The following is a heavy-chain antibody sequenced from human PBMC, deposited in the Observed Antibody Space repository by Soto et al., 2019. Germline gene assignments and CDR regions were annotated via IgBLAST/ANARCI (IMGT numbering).Heavy chain of an antibody. J-gene: IGHJ4*02. CDR1: GGTFSSYA. CDR2: IIPIFGTA. CDR3: ARDNRYSSSHPLYYFDY. D-gene: IGHD6-6*01. Sequence: QVQLVQSGAEVKKPGSSVKVSCKASGGTFSSYAISWVRQAPGQGLEWMGGIIPIFGTANYAQKFQGRVTITADESPSTAYMELSSLRSEDTAVDYCARDNRYSSSHPLYYFDYWGQGTLVTVSS. V-gene: IGHV1-69*01.